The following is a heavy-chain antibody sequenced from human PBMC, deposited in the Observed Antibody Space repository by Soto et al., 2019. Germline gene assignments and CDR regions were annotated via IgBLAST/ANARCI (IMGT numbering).Heavy chain of an antibody. D-gene: IGHD6-19*01. Sequence: PGGSLRLSCAASGLAFGHYWMYWVRQATGKGLEWVSRINGDGTFTYYADSVKGRFTISRDNAKSTLYLQMNSLRADDTAMYYCIRDNSNSGWPRGGTGTDYWGQGTLVTVSS. J-gene: IGHJ4*02. CDR2: INGDGTFT. CDR3: IRDNSNSGWPRGGTGTDY. V-gene: IGHV3-74*01. CDR1: GLAFGHYW.